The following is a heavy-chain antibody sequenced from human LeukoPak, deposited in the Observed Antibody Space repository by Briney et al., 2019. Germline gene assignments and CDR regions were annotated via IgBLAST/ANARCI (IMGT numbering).Heavy chain of an antibody. CDR3: ARDHRYYDILTGSPRGGGAFDI. J-gene: IGHJ3*02. CDR1: GGSISSGGYY. D-gene: IGHD3-9*01. CDR2: IYYSGSA. V-gene: IGHV4-31*03. Sequence: SETLSLTCTVSGGSISSGGYYWSWIRQHPGKGLEWIGYIYYSGSAFYNPSLKSRVTISVDTSKNQFSLKLSSVTAADTAVYYCARDHRYYDILTGSPRGGGAFDIWGQGIMVTVSS.